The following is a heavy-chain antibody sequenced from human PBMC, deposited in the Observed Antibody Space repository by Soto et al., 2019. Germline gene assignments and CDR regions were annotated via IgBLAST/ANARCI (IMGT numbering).Heavy chain of an antibody. CDR1: GFSLNHARMD. Sequence: QVALKESGPVLVKPTETLTLTCAVSGFSLNHARMDVNWIRQPPGKALEWLAHIFSNDETSYSTSLKNRLSLSKDTSKNQVVLTMTNMDPVDTATYYCALTLWLGDLLFDYWGQGTLVTVSS. CDR2: IFSNDET. CDR3: ALTLWLGDLLFDY. J-gene: IGHJ4*02. D-gene: IGHD3-10*01. V-gene: IGHV2-26*01.